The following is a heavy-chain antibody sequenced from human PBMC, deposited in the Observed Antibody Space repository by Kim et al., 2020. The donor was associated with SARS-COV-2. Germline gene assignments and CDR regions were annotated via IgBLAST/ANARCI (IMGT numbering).Heavy chain of an antibody. V-gene: IGHV1-3*04. Sequence: ASGKVSCKASGYTVINYVMHWVRQAPGQRPEWMGLISIGNENTKFSQKFQGRVTITRDTSASTAYMELTSLRSEDTAIYYCARGSGWAFDYWGQGTLITVAS. CDR2: ISIGNENT. CDR3: ARGSGWAFDY. D-gene: IGHD6-19*01. J-gene: IGHJ4*02. CDR1: GYTVINYV.